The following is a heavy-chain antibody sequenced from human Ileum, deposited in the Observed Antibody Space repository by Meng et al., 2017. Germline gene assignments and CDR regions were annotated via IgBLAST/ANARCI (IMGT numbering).Heavy chain of an antibody. D-gene: IGHD3-22*01. Sequence: GHLQESGPRLVKPSGTLSLTCAVAGTWWSWVRQPPGKGLEWIGEFFQSGRTNYNPSLKSRVTISIDKSKSQISLQLSAVTAADTAVYSCATSNDRDVYYLGYWGQGTLVTVSS. CDR1: GTW. V-gene: IGHV4-4*02. J-gene: IGHJ4*02. CDR2: FFQSGRT. CDR3: ATSNDRDVYYLGY.